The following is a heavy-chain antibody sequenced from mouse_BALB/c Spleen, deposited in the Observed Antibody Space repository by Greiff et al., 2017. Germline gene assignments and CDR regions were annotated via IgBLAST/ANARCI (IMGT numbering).Heavy chain of an antibody. Sequence: DVHLVESGGGLVQPGGSRKLSCAASGFTFSSFGMHWVRQAPEKGLEWVAYISSGSSTIYYADTVKGRFTISRDNPKNTLFLQMTSLRSEDTAMYYCATGYGNYEAWFAYWGQGTLVTVSA. CDR3: ATGYGNYEAWFAY. D-gene: IGHD2-1*01. CDR1: GFTFSSFG. J-gene: IGHJ3*01. CDR2: ISSGSSTI. V-gene: IGHV5-17*02.